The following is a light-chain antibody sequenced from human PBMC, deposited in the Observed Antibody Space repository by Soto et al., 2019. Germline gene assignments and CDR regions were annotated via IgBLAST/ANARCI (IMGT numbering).Light chain of an antibody. V-gene: IGLV2-11*01. J-gene: IGLJ2*01. CDR2: DVS. CDR1: SSDVGGYNY. CDR3: CSNAGSYVV. Sequence: QSALTQPRSVSGSPGQSVTISCTGTSSDVGGYNYVSWYQQHPGKAPKGMIYDVSERPSGVPDRFSGSKSGNTASLTISGLQAEEEADYCCCSNAGSYVVFGGGTKLTVL.